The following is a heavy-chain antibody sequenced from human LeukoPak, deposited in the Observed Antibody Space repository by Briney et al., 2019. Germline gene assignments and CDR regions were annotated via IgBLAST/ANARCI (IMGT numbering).Heavy chain of an antibody. CDR2: ITSSSASM. Sequence: GGSLRLSCAASGFIFSSYGMNWVRQAPGKGLEWVSSITSSSASMYYADSVKGRFTISRDNAKNSLYLQMNSLRAEDTAVYYCARTYYDILTAYNPYFDYWGQGTLVTVSS. V-gene: IGHV3-21*01. CDR1: GFIFSSYG. CDR3: ARTYYDILTAYNPYFDY. D-gene: IGHD3-9*01. J-gene: IGHJ4*02.